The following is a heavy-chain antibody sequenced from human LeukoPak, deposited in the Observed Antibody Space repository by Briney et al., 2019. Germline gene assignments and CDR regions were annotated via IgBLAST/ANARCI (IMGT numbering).Heavy chain of an antibody. CDR3: AVSTYYYDSSGRNWFDP. J-gene: IGHJ5*02. D-gene: IGHD3-22*01. V-gene: IGHV4-59*12. CDR1: GGSISSYY. CDR2: IYYSGST. Sequence: SETLSLTCTVSGGSISSYYWSWIRQPPGKGLEWIGYIYYSGSTNYNPSLKSRVTISVDTSKNQFSLKLSSVTAADTAVYYCAVSTYYYDSSGRNWFDPWGQGTLVTVSS.